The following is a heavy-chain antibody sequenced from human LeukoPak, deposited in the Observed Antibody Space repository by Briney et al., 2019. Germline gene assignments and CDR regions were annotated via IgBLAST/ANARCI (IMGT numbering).Heavy chain of an antibody. D-gene: IGHD2-2*01. V-gene: IGHV1-3*01. CDR3: ARGYCSSTSCQYYFDY. CDR1: GYTFTNYA. CDR2: INAGNGHT. J-gene: IGHJ4*02. Sequence: ASVKVSCKGSGYTFTNYAIHWVRQAPGQRLEWLGWINAGNGHTKYSQKFQGRVTITRDTSATIAYMELTSLTSEDTAVYSCARGYCSSTSCQYYFDYWGQRTLVTASS.